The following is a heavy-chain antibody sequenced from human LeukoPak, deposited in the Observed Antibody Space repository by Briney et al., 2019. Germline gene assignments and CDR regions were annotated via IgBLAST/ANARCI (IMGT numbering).Heavy chain of an antibody. CDR3: ARDYYGSGNALDI. CDR1: GGSISSYY. D-gene: IGHD3-10*01. J-gene: IGHJ3*02. CDR2: IYYSGST. V-gene: IGHV4-59*01. Sequence: SETLSLTCTVSGGSISSYYWSWIRQPPGKGLEWIGYIYYSGSTNYNPSLKSRVTISVDTSKNQFSLKLSSVTAADTAVYYCARDYYGSGNALDIWGQGTMVTVSS.